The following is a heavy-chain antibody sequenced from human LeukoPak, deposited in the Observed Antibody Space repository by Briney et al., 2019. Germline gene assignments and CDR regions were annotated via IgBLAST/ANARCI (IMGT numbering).Heavy chain of an antibody. V-gene: IGHV4-59*12. CDR2: IYYSGST. Sequence: SETLSLTCTVSGGSISSYYWSWIRQPPGKGLEWIGYIYYSGSTNYKPSLKSRVTISVDTSKNQFSLKLSSVTAADTAVYYCARGYSSSWPYYFDYWGQGTLVTVSS. CDR1: GGSISSYY. D-gene: IGHD6-13*01. J-gene: IGHJ4*02. CDR3: ARGYSSSWPYYFDY.